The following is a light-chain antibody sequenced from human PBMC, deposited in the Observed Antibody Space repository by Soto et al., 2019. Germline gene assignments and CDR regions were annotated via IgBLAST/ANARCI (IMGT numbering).Light chain of an antibody. CDR1: SSNIGSNT. V-gene: IGLV1-44*01. Sequence: QSVLTQPPSASGTPGQRVIISCSGSSSNIGSNTVNWYQQLPGTAPKLVIYSNNQRPSGVPDRFSGSKSGTSASLAISGLQSEDVADYYCAAWDDSLNGWVFGGGTKLTVL. CDR3: AAWDDSLNGWV. CDR2: SNN. J-gene: IGLJ3*02.